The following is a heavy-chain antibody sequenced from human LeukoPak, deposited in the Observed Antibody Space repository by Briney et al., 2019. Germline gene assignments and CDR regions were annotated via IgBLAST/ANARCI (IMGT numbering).Heavy chain of an antibody. D-gene: IGHD1-26*01. V-gene: IGHV3-23*01. J-gene: IGHJ4*02. CDR3: AKDRIVGATLDY. Sequence: PGGSLRLSCAASGFTFSSYEMNWVRQAPGKGLEWVSAISGSGGSTYYADSVKGRFTISRDNSKNTLYLQMNSLRAEDTAVYYCAKDRIVGATLDYWGQGTLVTVSS. CDR1: GFTFSSYE. CDR2: ISGSGGST.